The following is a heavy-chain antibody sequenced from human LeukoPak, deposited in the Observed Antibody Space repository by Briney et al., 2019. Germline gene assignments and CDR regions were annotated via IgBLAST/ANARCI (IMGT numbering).Heavy chain of an antibody. V-gene: IGHV3-23*01. D-gene: IGHD6-19*01. Sequence: PGGSLRLSCVASGFTFRDYSKAWVRQLPGGGLEWVSAIARDDFTVYPDPLKGRFTISRDNSRNTLYLQMNTLRAEDTAVYYCVKERDRGTDVADDFDFWGQGTLVTVSS. CDR3: VKERDRGTDVADDFDF. CDR2: IARDDFT. CDR1: GFTFRDYS. J-gene: IGHJ4*02.